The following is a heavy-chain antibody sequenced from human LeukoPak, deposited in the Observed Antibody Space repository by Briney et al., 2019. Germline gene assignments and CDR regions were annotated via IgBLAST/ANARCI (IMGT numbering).Heavy chain of an antibody. CDR3: ASLRVPGDFDY. CDR1: GGSSSGYY. V-gene: IGHV4-34*01. Sequence: AETLCLTCAVYGGSSSGYYWSWVRQPPGKGLEWIGEINHSGSTNYNPSLKSRVTISVDSSKNQFSLKRRPVTVADTAVYYCASLRVPGDFDYWGQGTLVTASS. J-gene: IGHJ4*02. CDR2: INHSGST.